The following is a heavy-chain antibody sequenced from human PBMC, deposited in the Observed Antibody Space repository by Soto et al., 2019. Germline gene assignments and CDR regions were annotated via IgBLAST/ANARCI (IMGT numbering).Heavy chain of an antibody. D-gene: IGHD3-9*01. Sequence: GGSLRLSCAASGFTFSSYGMHWVRQAPGKGLEWVAVIWYDGSNKYYADSVKGRFTISRDNSKNTLYLQMNSLRAEDTAVYYCARNYDILTGPAYPFDYRGQGTLVTVSS. CDR2: IWYDGSNK. CDR3: ARNYDILTGPAYPFDY. V-gene: IGHV3-33*01. CDR1: GFTFSSYG. J-gene: IGHJ4*02.